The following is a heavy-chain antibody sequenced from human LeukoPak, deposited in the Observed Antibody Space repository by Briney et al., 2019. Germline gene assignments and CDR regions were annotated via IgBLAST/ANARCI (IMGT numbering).Heavy chain of an antibody. V-gene: IGHV3-30*03. CDR2: ISYDGSNK. J-gene: IGHJ4*02. CDR1: GFSFSTYG. Sequence: PGRSLRLSCAASGFSFSTYGMHWVRQARGKGLEWVAVISYDGSNKYYADSVKGRFTISRDNSKNTLYLQMNSLRAEDTAVYYCASPRVSSGGSFDYWGQGTLVTVSS. D-gene: IGHD2-15*01. CDR3: ASPRVSSGGSFDY.